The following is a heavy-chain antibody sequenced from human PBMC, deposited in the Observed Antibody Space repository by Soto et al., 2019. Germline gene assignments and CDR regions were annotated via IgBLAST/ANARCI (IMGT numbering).Heavy chain of an antibody. V-gene: IGHV4-59*01. D-gene: IGHD3-9*01. J-gene: IGHJ6*02. CDR2: IYYSGST. CDR1: GGSISSYY. Sequence: SETLSLTCTVSGGSISSYYLSWIRQPPGKGLEWIGYIYYSGSTNYNPSLKSRVTISVDTSKNQFSLKLSSVTAADTAVYYCARDPYDILSRNHYGMDVWGQGTTVTVYS. CDR3: ARDPYDILSRNHYGMDV.